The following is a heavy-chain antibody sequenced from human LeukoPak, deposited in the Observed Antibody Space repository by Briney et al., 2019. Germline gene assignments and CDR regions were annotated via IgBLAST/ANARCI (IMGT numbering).Heavy chain of an antibody. CDR1: GFTFSSFG. CDR3: AKSKEGRYCSSSSCHEFDY. CDR2: ISYDGSDK. V-gene: IGHV3-30*18. Sequence: GRSQRLSCAASGFTFSSFGMHWVRQAPGKGLEWVAFISYDGSDKYNGDSVEGRFTISRDNSKNTLYLQMNSLRAEDTAVYYCAKSKEGRYCSSSSCHEFDYWGQGTVVTVSS. J-gene: IGHJ4*02. D-gene: IGHD2-2*01.